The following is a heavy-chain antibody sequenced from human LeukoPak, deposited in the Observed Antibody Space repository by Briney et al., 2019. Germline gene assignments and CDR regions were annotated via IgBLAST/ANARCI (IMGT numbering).Heavy chain of an antibody. J-gene: IGHJ6*02. Sequence: ASVKVSCKASGYTFTSYDINWVRQATGQGLGWMGWMNPNSGNTGYAQKFQGRVTMTRNTSISTAYMELSSLRSEDTAVYYCARGEYYDFWSGQGDVWGQGTTVTVSS. CDR1: GYTFTSYD. D-gene: IGHD3-3*01. CDR2: MNPNSGNT. CDR3: ARGEYYDFWSGQGDV. V-gene: IGHV1-8*01.